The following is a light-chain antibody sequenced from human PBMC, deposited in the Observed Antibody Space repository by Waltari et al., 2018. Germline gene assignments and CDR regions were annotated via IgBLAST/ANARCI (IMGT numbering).Light chain of an antibody. CDR3: YSTDTSGTSRV. CDR2: EDS. CDR1: ALAKKY. Sequence: SYVLTQPPSLSVSPGQTARIPCPDDALAKKYAYWYQQKSGQAPVLVMFEDSKRPSDIPEGFSGSSSGTVATLTVSGAQAEDEGDYYCYSTDTSGTSRVFGGGTKLTVL. J-gene: IGLJ2*01. V-gene: IGLV3-10*01.